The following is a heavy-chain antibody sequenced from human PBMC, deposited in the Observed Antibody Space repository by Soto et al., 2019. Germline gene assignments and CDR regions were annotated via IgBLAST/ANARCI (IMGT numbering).Heavy chain of an antibody. Sequence: ASVKVSCKASGYTFTSYGISWVRQAPGQGLEWMGWISAYNGNTNYAQKLQGRVTMTTDTSTSTAYMELRSLRSDDTAVYYCARYVAYYYDSSGYSKLFDYWGQGTLVTVSS. D-gene: IGHD3-22*01. CDR2: ISAYNGNT. CDR3: ARYVAYYYDSSGYSKLFDY. V-gene: IGHV1-18*04. J-gene: IGHJ4*02. CDR1: GYTFTSYG.